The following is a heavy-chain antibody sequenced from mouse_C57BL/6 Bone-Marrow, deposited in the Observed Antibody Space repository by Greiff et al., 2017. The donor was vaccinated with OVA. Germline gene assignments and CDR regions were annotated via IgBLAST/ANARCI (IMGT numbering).Heavy chain of an antibody. D-gene: IGHD1-1*01. J-gene: IGHJ3*01. CDR2: IYPRSGNT. CDR3: ARFSYYDGSSLFAY. Sequence: QVQLQQSGAELARPGASVKLSCKASGYTFTSYGISWVKQRTGQGLEWIGEIYPRSGNTYYNEKFKGKATLTADKTSSTAYMELRSLTSEDSAVYFWARFSYYDGSSLFAYWGQGTLVTVSA. CDR1: GYTFTSYG. V-gene: IGHV1-81*01.